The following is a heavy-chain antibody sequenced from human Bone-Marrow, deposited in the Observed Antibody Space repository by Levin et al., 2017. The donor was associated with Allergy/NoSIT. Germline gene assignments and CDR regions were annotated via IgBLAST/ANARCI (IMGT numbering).Heavy chain of an antibody. D-gene: IGHD4-17*01. CDR1: GFTFSSYW. Sequence: PLASVKVSCAASGFTFSSYWMSWVRQAPGKGLEWVANIKEDGTDKYYVDSVKGRFTISRDNAKNSLYLQMNSLRAEDTAVYYCAIFFYGDYDYWGHGTLVTVSS. J-gene: IGHJ4*01. V-gene: IGHV3-7*01. CDR3: AIFFYGDYDY. CDR2: IKEDGTDK.